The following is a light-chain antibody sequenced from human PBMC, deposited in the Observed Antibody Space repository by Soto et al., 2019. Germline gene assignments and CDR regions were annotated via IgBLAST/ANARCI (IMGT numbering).Light chain of an antibody. J-gene: IGKJ2*03. CDR2: GAS. CDR3: QPYNNSPGS. Sequence: DILLTQSPGTLSTSPGERATLSCRASQRVVSSQLAWYQQKPGQAPRLLIYGASSRAAGIPDRFSGSGSGTDFTLTIRRLEPEDFAVYYCQPYNNSPGSFGQGTKLEIK. V-gene: IGKV3-20*01. CDR1: QRVVSSQ.